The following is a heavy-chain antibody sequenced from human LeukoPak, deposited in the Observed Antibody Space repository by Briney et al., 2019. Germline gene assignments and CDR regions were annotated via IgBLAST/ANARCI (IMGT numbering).Heavy chain of an antibody. CDR3: VRNNYLDY. Sequence: ASVKVSCKASGYTFTGYYMHWVRQAPGQGLEWMGWINPNSGDTHYAQKFLGRVTMTGDTSIRTAYMELSRLRSDDTAVYFCVRNNYLDYWGQGTLVTASS. V-gene: IGHV1-2*02. CDR2: INPNSGDT. D-gene: IGHD1/OR15-1a*01. CDR1: GYTFTGYY. J-gene: IGHJ4*02.